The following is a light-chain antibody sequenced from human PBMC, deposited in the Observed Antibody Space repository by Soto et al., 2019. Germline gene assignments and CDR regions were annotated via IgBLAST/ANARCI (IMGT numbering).Light chain of an antibody. CDR1: QDIRID. Sequence: DIQMTQSPSSLSASLGDRVIITCRASQDIRIDLGWYQQKPGKAPKRLIYAASSLQTGVPSRFSGSGSGTEFTLTISSLQPEDFATYFCLQHKTYPQTFGQAPXV. J-gene: IGKJ1*01. V-gene: IGKV1-17*01. CDR2: AAS. CDR3: LQHKTYPQT.